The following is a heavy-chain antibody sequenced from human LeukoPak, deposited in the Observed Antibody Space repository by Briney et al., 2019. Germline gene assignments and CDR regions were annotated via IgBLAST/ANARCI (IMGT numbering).Heavy chain of an antibody. CDR3: ARVRELLGDY. J-gene: IGHJ4*02. D-gene: IGHD1-26*01. CDR1: GFTFSSYA. CDR2: IYYSGTT. Sequence: GSLRLSCAASGFTFSSYAMHWVRQPPGKGLEWIGSIYYSGTTYYNPSLRSRVTILVDTSKNQFSLKLSSVTASDTAVYYCARVRELLGDYWGQGTLVTVSS. V-gene: IGHV4-39*07.